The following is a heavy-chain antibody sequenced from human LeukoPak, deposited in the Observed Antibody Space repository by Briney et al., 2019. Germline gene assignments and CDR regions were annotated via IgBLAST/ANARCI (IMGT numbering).Heavy chain of an antibody. CDR2: IYTSGST. V-gene: IGHV4-4*09. Sequence: TSETLSLTCTVSGGSISSYYWSWIRQPPGKGLEWIGYIYTSGSTNYNPSLKSRVTISVDTSKNQFSLKLSSVTAADTAVYYCARRGFGEFPNWFDPWGQGTLVTVSS. CDR1: GGSISSYY. D-gene: IGHD3-10*01. J-gene: IGHJ5*02. CDR3: ARRGFGEFPNWFDP.